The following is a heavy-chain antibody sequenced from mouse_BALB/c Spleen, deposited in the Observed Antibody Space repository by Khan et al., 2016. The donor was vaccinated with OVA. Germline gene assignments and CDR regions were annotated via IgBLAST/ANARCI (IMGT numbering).Heavy chain of an antibody. Sequence: VQLVESGPDLVKPSPSLSLSCYVTGYSITSGYNWNWIRKFPGDQLECMDIIRYDGCTNYNQSLKNRITFTPDTSRNQSFLQLNSLTTEDKATDYCARDCVGNGYFDYWGQGTTLTVSS. CDR3: ARDCVGNGYFDY. V-gene: IGHV3-6*02. D-gene: IGHD1-1*01. CDR2: IRYDGCT. CDR1: GYSITSGYN. J-gene: IGHJ2*01.